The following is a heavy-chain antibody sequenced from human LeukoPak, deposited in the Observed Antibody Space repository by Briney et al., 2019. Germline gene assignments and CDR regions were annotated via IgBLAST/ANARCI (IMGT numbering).Heavy chain of an antibody. V-gene: IGHV3-20*01. Sequence: PGGSLRLSCAASGFTFDDYGMSWVRQAPGKGLEWVSGINWNGGSTGYADSVKGRFTISRDNAKNSLYLQMNSLRVEDTALYHCARDGGWCKRGLDHYYYYMDVWGKGTTVIVSS. CDR3: ARDGGWCKRGLDHYYYYMDV. CDR1: GFTFDDYG. J-gene: IGHJ6*03. CDR2: INWNGGST. D-gene: IGHD6-19*01.